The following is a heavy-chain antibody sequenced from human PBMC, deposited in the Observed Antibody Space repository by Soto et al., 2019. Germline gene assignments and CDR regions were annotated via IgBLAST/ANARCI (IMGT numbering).Heavy chain of an antibody. V-gene: IGHV3-23*01. CDR3: AKNWDTTSSSSSH. J-gene: IGHJ4*02. CDR1: GGTFSTYA. D-gene: IGHD6-6*01. CDR2: ISGTGGST. Sequence: PGGSLRLSCAASGGTFSTYAMSWVRQAPGKGLEWVSAISGTGGSTYYADSVKGRFTISRDNSKNTLYLQMNSLRAEDTAVYYCAKNWDTTSSSSSHWGQGTLVTVSS.